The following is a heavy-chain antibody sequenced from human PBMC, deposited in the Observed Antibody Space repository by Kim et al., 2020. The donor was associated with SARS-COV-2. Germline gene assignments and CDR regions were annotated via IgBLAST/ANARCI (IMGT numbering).Heavy chain of an antibody. D-gene: IGHD3-16*02. CDR3: AKVIVASGGRGGAMDV. CDR2: LSNSGAST. CDR1: GFTFSSYA. J-gene: IGHJ6*02. Sequence: GGSLRLSCAASGFTFSSYAMTWVRQAPRKGLEWVSTLSNSGASTYYVDPVKGRFTISRDNSKNTLYLQMNSLRAEDTAVYYCAKVIVASGGRGGAMDVWGQGTTVTVSS. V-gene: IGHV3-23*01.